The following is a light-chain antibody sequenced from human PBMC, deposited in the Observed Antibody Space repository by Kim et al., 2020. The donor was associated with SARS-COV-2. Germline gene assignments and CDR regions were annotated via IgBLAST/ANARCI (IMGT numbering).Light chain of an antibody. V-gene: IGKV1-5*01. CDR3: QQYNSYGYT. Sequence: GDRVTITCRASQSISSWLAWYQQKQGKAPKLLIYDASSLESGVPSRFSGSGSGTELTLTISSLQPDDFATYYCQQYNSYGYTFGQGTKLEI. CDR2: DAS. J-gene: IGKJ2*01. CDR1: QSISSW.